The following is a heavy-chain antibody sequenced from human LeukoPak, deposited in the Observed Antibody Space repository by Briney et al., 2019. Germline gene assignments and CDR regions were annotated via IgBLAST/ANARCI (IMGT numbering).Heavy chain of an antibody. Sequence: GGSLRLSCVASGFTFSGHAMSWVRQAPGKGLEWVSTISGSGDITSYADSVKGRFTISRDNSRDTLYLQMNSLRAEDTAVYYCAKQVPGFDYWGQGTLVTVSS. CDR1: GFTFSGHA. CDR2: ISGSGDIT. J-gene: IGHJ4*02. D-gene: IGHD4/OR15-4a*01. CDR3: AKQVPGFDY. V-gene: IGHV3-23*01.